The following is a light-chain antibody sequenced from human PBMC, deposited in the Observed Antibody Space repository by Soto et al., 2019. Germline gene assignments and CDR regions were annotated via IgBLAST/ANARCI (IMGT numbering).Light chain of an antibody. CDR2: GAS. CDR3: QQYGGSPRT. Sequence: EIVLTQSPGTLSLSPGERATLSCRASQSLSSSYLTWYQQKPGQTPRLLMYGASSRATGIPDRFRGSGSGTDFTLTISRLEPEDFAVYFCQQYGGSPRTVGEGTRVES. CDR1: QSLSSSY. V-gene: IGKV3-20*01. J-gene: IGKJ1*01.